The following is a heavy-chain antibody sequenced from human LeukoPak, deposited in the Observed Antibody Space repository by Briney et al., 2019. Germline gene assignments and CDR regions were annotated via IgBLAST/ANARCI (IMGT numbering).Heavy chain of an antibody. CDR2: ISVDGGDI. CDR3: AKGVLFLAAAGALGY. D-gene: IGHD6-13*01. Sequence: PGGSLRLSCAASRFAFHNYAMTWIRQAPERGLEWVSSISVDGGDIKYTDSAKGRFAISRDNSKNTLYLQMNSLRAEDTAVYYCAKGVLFLAAAGALGYWGQGALVTVSS. J-gene: IGHJ4*02. CDR1: RFAFHNYA. V-gene: IGHV3-23*01.